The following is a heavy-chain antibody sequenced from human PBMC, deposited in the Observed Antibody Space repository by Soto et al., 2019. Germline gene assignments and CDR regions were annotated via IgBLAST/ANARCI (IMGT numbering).Heavy chain of an antibody. D-gene: IGHD1-26*01. CDR3: ANLAKNYYHYMDV. CDR1: GFTFSSYS. V-gene: IGHV3-11*01. Sequence: PGGSLRLSCAASGFTFSSYSMSWVRQAPGKGLEWVSLISTSGSSTDYADSVKGRFTISRDNAKNPLSLQMNSLRAEDTAVYYCANLAKNYYHYMDVWGKGTTVTVSS. CDR2: ISTSGSST. J-gene: IGHJ6*03.